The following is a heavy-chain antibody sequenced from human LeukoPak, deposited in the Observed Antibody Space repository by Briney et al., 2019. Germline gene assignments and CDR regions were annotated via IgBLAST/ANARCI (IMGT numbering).Heavy chain of an antibody. Sequence: PSETLSLTCTISGGSIISYYWTWIRQPPEKGLEWIGYISYSGYTDYNPSLKSRVTISLDTSKNQFSLKLSSVTAADTAIYYCARVPYGSGENWFDLWGQGTLVTVSS. CDR1: GGSIISYY. CDR3: ARVPYGSGENWFDL. D-gene: IGHD3-10*01. V-gene: IGHV4-59*01. CDR2: ISYSGYT. J-gene: IGHJ5*02.